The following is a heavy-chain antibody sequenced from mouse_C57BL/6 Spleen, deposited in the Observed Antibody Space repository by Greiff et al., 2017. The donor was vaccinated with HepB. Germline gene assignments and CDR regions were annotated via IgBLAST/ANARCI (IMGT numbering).Heavy chain of an antibody. J-gene: IGHJ1*03. V-gene: IGHV5-4*01. Sequence: EVKLVESGGGLVKPGGSLKLSCAASGFTFSSYAMSWVRQTPEKRLEWVATISDGGSYTYYPDNVKGRFTLSRDNAKNNLYLQMSHLKSEDTAMYYCARDSYLVQGYFDVWGTGTTVTVSS. CDR2: ISDGGSYT. D-gene: IGHD5-5*01. CDR1: GFTFSSYA. CDR3: ARDSYLVQGYFDV.